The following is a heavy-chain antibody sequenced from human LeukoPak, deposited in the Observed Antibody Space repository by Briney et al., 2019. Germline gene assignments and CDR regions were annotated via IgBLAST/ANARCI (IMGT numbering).Heavy chain of an antibody. Sequence: PGESLKISCKGSGYSFTSYWIGWVRQMPGKGLEWMGIIYPGDSDTRYSPSFQGQVTISADKSISTAYLQWSSLKASDTAMYYCARQAAPITYYYDSSGYQDYWGQGTLVTVSS. D-gene: IGHD3-22*01. J-gene: IGHJ4*02. CDR2: IYPGDSDT. CDR3: ARQAAPITYYYDSSGYQDY. CDR1: GYSFTSYW. V-gene: IGHV5-51*01.